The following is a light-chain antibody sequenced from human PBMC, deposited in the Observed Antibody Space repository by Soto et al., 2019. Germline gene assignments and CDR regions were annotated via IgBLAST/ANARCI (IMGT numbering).Light chain of an antibody. V-gene: IGKV2-28*01. CDR3: MQSLQTPPWT. CDR2: LTS. CDR1: QSLLQTNGHTY. J-gene: IGKJ1*01. Sequence: DIVMTQSPLSLPVTPGEPASISCRSSQSLLQTNGHTYLDWYLQKPWQSPQLLIYLTSIRASGVPDRFSGSGSGTEFTLKISKVEAEDVGVYYCMQSLQTPPWTFGPGTKVEFK.